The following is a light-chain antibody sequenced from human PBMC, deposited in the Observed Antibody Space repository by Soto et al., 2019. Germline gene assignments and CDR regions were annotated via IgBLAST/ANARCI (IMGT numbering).Light chain of an antibody. Sequence: EIVMTQSPATLSVSPGERATLSCRASQSVSSNLAWYQQKPGQAPRLLIYGASPRAPGIPARFSGSGSGTDFPLTISSLQSEDFAVYYCQQYNDWPPYTFGQGTKLEIK. V-gene: IGKV3-15*01. J-gene: IGKJ2*01. CDR3: QQYNDWPPYT. CDR2: GAS. CDR1: QSVSSN.